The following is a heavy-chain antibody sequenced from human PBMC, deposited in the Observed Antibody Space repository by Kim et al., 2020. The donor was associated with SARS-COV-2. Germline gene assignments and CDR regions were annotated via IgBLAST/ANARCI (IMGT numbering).Heavy chain of an antibody. Sequence: GGSLRLSCAASGFTFSSYAMHWVRQAPGKGLEWVAVISYDGSNKYYADSVKGRFTISRDNSKNTLYLQMNSLRAEDTAVYYCARDLTDSTYYYDSSGALVDYWGQGTLVTVSS. CDR3: ARDLTDSTYYYDSSGALVDY. V-gene: IGHV3-30-3*01. CDR1: GFTFSSYA. D-gene: IGHD3-22*01. CDR2: ISYDGSNK. J-gene: IGHJ4*02.